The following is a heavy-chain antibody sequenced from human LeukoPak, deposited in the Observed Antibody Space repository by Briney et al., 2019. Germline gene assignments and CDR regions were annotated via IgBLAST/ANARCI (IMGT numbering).Heavy chain of an antibody. J-gene: IGHJ3*02. CDR3: ARGGTCGGDCYDDAFDI. D-gene: IGHD2-21*02. CDR1: GGSISSGDYY. Sequence: SQTLSLTCTVSGGSISSGDYYWSWIRQPPGKGLEWIGYIYYSGSIYYNPSLKSRVTISVDTSKNQFSLKLSSVTAADTAVYYCARGGTCGGDCYDDAFDIWGQGTMVTVSS. V-gene: IGHV4-30-4*01. CDR2: IYYSGSI.